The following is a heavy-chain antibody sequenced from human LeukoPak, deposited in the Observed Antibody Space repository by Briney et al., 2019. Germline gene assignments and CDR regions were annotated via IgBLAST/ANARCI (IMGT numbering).Heavy chain of an antibody. CDR3: ARGTTALMDV. J-gene: IGHJ6*03. Sequence: PGGSLRLSCAASGFPFSSYSMNWGRQAPGEGLEWVSSISSGTSFIYYADSVKGRFTISRDNAKNSLYLQMNSLRAEDTAVYYCARGTTALMDVWGKGTTVTVSS. CDR2: ISSGTSFI. CDR1: GFPFSSYS. D-gene: IGHD2-21*02. V-gene: IGHV3-21*01.